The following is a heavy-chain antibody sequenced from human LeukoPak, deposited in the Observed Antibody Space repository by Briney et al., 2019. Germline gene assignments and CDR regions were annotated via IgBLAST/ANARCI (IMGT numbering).Heavy chain of an antibody. CDR1: GFTFSSYA. CDR3: AKFPYGDYVEIWYFDL. Sequence: GGSLRLSCAASGFTFSSYAMSWVRQAPGKGLEWVSAISGSGGSTYYADSVKGRFTISRDNSKNTLYLQMNSLRAEDTAVYYCAKFPYGDYVEIWYFDLWGRGTLVTVSS. V-gene: IGHV3-23*01. D-gene: IGHD4-17*01. CDR2: ISGSGGST. J-gene: IGHJ2*01.